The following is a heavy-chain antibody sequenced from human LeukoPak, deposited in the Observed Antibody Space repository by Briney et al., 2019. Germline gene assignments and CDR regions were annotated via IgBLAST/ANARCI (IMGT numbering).Heavy chain of an antibody. CDR3: ARHTYCSSTSCYRLYYYGMDV. V-gene: IGHV4-4*02. J-gene: IGHJ6*02. Sequence: SGTLSLTCAVSGGSISSSNWWSWVRQPPGKGLEWIGEIYHSGSTNYNPSLKSRVTISVDKSKNQFSLKLSSVTAADTAVYYCARHTYCSSTSCYRLYYYGMDVWGQGTTVTVSS. D-gene: IGHD2-2*01. CDR1: GGSISSSNW. CDR2: IYHSGST.